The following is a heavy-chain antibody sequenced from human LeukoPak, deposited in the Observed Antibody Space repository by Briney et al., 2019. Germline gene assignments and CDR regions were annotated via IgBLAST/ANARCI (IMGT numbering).Heavy chain of an antibody. CDR3: ARGEYNYYGSDWFDP. CDR2: INPNSGGT. CDR1: GYTFTGYY. V-gene: IGHV1-2*02. D-gene: IGHD3-10*01. Sequence: GASVKVSCKASGYTFTGYYMHWVRQAPGQGLEWMGWINPNSGGTNYAQKFQGRVTMTRDTSISTAYMELSRLRSDDTAVYYCARGEYNYYGSDWFDPWGQGTLVTVSS. J-gene: IGHJ5*02.